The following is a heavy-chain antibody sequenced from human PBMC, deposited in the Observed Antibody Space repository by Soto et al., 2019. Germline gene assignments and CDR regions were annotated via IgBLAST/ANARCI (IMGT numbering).Heavy chain of an antibody. D-gene: IGHD5-12*01. CDR1: GYSFTSYW. CDR3: ANLRRRDGYDYFDY. CDR2: IDPSDSYN. V-gene: IGHV5-10-1*01. J-gene: IGHJ4*02. Sequence: PGEALKTSCKGSGYSFTSYWLSWVRQMPGKGLGWVGRIDPSDSYNNYRTSFQGHVTISADKSISTAYLQRSSLKASETAMYYCANLRRRDGYDYFDYWGQGTLVTVSS.